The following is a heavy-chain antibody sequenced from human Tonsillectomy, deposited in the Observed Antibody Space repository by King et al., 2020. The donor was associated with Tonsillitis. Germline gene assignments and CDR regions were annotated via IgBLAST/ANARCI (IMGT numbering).Heavy chain of an antibody. CDR2: IYSGGST. CDR3: ASSSWAAGYFDY. D-gene: IGHD6-13*01. J-gene: IGHJ4*02. CDR1: GFTVSSNY. V-gene: IGHV3-66*01. Sequence: VQLVESGGGLVQPGGSLRLSCAASGFTVSSNYMSWVRKAPGKGLEWVSVIYSGGSTYYADSVKGRFTISRDNSKNTLYLQMNSLRAEDTAVYYCASSSWAAGYFDYWGQGTLVTVSS.